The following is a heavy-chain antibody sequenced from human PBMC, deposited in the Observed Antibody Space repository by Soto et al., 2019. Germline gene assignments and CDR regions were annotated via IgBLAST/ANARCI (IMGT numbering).Heavy chain of an antibody. J-gene: IGHJ4*02. D-gene: IGHD5-12*01. CDR2: ISYDGSNK. CDR3: AKDNRWLQFRGLGY. CDR1: GFTFSSYG. Sequence: QVQLVESGGGVVQPGRSLRLSCAASGFTFSSYGMHWVRQAPGKGLEWVAVISYDGSNKYYADSVKGRFTISRDNAKNTPYLQMNSLRAEDTAVYYCAKDNRWLQFRGLGYWGQGTLVTVSS. V-gene: IGHV3-30*18.